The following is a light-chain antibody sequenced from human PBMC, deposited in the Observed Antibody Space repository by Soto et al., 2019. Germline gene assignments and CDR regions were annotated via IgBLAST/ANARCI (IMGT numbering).Light chain of an antibody. V-gene: IGKV1-12*02. J-gene: IGKJ4*01. CDR1: QGITSW. Sequence: DIQMTQSPSFVSASVGDGVTITCRASQGITSWLAWYQHKPGRAPKLLIHAASSLESGVPSRFSGSGSGTDFTLTISSLQPEDFATYYCQQTSSFPFTFGGGTKVEIK. CDR3: QQTSSFPFT. CDR2: AAS.